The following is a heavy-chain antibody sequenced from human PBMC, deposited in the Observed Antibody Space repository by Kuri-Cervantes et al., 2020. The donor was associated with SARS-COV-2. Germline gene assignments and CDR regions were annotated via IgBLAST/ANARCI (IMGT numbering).Heavy chain of an antibody. D-gene: IGHD3-3*01. V-gene: IGHV2-70*11. Sequence: SGPTLVKPTQTLTLTCTFSGFSLSTSGMCVSWIRQPPGKALEWLARIDWDDDKYYSTSLKTRLTISKDTSKNQVVLTMTNMDPVDTATYYCARISYDFWSGYHIFDYWGQGTLVTVSS. CDR1: GFSLSTSGMC. CDR2: IDWDDDK. CDR3: ARISYDFWSGYHIFDY. J-gene: IGHJ4*02.